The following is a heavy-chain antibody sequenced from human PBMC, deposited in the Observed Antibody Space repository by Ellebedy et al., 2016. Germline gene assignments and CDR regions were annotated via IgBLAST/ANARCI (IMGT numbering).Heavy chain of an antibody. CDR2: ITSSGSYI. CDR1: GLNFNTFF. D-gene: IGHD3-16*01. V-gene: IGHV3-21*01. CDR3: ARGVGGTSLNWFDP. J-gene: IGHJ5*02. Sequence: GESLKISXTASGLNFNTFFMSWVRQAPGKGLEWVSSITSSGSYIYYADSVKGRFTISRDNAKNSLYLQINSLRAEDTAVYYCARGVGGTSLNWFDPWGQGTLVTVSS.